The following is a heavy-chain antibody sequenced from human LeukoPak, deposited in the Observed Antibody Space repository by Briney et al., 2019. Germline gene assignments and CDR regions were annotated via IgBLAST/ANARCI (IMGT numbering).Heavy chain of an antibody. Sequence: GGSLRLSCAASGFTFSSNWMHWVRQAPGKGLEWVSSISSSSSYIYYADSVKGRFTISRDNAKNSLYLQMNSLRAEDTAVYYCARDLRRPPGYWGQGTLVTVSS. CDR3: ARDLRRPPGY. CDR1: GFTFSSNW. J-gene: IGHJ4*02. V-gene: IGHV3-21*01. CDR2: ISSSSSYI.